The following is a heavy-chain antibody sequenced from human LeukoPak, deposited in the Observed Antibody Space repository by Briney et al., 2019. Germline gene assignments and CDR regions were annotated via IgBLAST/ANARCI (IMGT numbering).Heavy chain of an antibody. D-gene: IGHD6-19*01. CDR1: GGSIRSYY. CDR3: ARLFSSSGWYRAFDF. V-gene: IGHV4-59*08. Sequence: SETLSLTCTVSGGSIRSYYWSWIRQPPGKGLEWIGYIYYSGSTNYNPFLKSRVTISVDTSKNQFSLKLSSVTAADTAVYYCARLFSSSGWYRAFDFWGQGTMVTVSS. CDR2: IYYSGST. J-gene: IGHJ3*01.